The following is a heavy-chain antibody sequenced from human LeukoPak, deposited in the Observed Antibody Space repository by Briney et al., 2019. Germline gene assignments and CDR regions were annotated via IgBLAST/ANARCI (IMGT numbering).Heavy chain of an antibody. Sequence: VASVKVSCKASGYTFTGYYMHWVRQAPGQGLEWMGWINPNSGGTNYAQKFQGRVTMTRDTSISTAYMELSRLRSDDTAVYYCARGPSGWELLFQHWGQGTLVTVSS. V-gene: IGHV1-2*02. D-gene: IGHD1-26*01. CDR1: GYTFTGYY. CDR2: INPNSGGT. J-gene: IGHJ1*01. CDR3: ARGPSGWELLFQH.